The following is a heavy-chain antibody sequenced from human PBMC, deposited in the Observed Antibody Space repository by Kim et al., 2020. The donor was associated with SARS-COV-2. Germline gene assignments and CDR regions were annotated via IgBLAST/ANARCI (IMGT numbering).Heavy chain of an antibody. D-gene: IGHD4-17*01. Sequence: GGSLRLSCAASGFTFSSYAMSWVRQAPGKGLEWVSAISGSGGSTYYADSVKGRFTISRDNSKNTLYLQMNSLRAEDTAVYYCVKHYGDYVNFDYWGQGTLVTVSS. CDR2: ISGSGGST. J-gene: IGHJ4*02. CDR3: VKHYGDYVNFDY. CDR1: GFTFSSYA. V-gene: IGHV3-23*01.